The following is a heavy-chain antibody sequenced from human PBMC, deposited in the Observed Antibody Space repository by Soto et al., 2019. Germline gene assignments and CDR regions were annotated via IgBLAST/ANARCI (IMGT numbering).Heavy chain of an antibody. CDR1: GFTFSDYY. Sequence: GGSLRLSCAASGFTFSDYYMSWIRQAPGKGLEWVSYISSSSSYTNYADSVKGRFTISRDNAKNSLYLQMNSLRAEDTAVYYCARVGCSSTLGCYLWGQGTLVTVSS. D-gene: IGHD2-2*01. V-gene: IGHV3-11*05. CDR3: ARVGCSSTLGCYL. J-gene: IGHJ4*02. CDR2: ISSSSSYT.